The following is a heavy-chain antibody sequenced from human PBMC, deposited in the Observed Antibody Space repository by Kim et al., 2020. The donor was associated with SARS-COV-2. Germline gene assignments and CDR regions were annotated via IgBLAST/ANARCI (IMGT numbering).Heavy chain of an antibody. CDR3: AREGYYYGSGSYYNEGYYYYGMDV. CDR2: ISSSSSYI. V-gene: IGHV3-21*01. D-gene: IGHD3-10*01. CDR1: GFTFSSYS. J-gene: IGHJ6*02. Sequence: GGSLRLSCAASGFTFSSYSMNWVRQAPGKGLEWVSSISSSSSYIYYADSVKGRFTISRDNAKNSLYLQMNSLRAEDTAVYYCAREGYYYGSGSYYNEGYYYYGMDVWGQGTTVTVSS.